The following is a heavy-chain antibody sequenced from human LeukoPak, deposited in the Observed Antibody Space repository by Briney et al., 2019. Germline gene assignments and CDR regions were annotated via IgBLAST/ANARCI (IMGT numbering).Heavy chain of an antibody. J-gene: IGHJ3*02. D-gene: IGHD6-13*01. V-gene: IGHV4-4*07. CDR1: GGTISGDY. CDR3: ARVLAEAPLACDI. CDR2: IYTSGST. Sequence: PSETLSLTCTVSGGTISGDYLRWIRQPAGKGLEWIGRIYTSGSTNYNPPLKNRVIMSVDTSKNPFSLKLSSVTAADTAVYYCARVLAEAPLACDIWGQGTMVTVSS.